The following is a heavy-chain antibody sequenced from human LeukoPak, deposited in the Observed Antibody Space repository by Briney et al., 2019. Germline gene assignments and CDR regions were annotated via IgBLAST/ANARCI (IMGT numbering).Heavy chain of an antibody. D-gene: IGHD6-19*01. CDR1: GFTFSSYG. Sequence: GGSLRLSCAASGFTFSSYGMHWVRQAPGKGLGWVAFIRYDGSNKYYADSVKGRFTISRDNSKNTLYLQMNSLRAEDTAVYYCAKDHSQYSSGWYSPPDYWGQGTLVTVSS. CDR2: IRYDGSNK. V-gene: IGHV3-30*02. CDR3: AKDHSQYSSGWYSPPDY. J-gene: IGHJ4*02.